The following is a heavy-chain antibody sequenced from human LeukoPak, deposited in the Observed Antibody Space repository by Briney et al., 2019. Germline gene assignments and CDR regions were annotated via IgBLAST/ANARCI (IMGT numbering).Heavy chain of an antibody. D-gene: IGHD5-18*01. CDR2: ISAYNGNT. Sequence: ASVKVSCKAPGYTFTSYGISWVRQAPGQGLEWMGWISAYNGNTNYAQKLQGRVTMTTDTSTSTAYMGLRSLRSDDTAVYYCARDRGYSYGENYDYWGQGTLVTVSS. CDR3: ARDRGYSYGENYDY. CDR1: GYTFTSYG. V-gene: IGHV1-18*01. J-gene: IGHJ4*02.